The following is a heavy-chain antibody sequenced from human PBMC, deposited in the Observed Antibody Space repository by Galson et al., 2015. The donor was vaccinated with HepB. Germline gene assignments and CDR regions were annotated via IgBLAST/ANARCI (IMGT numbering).Heavy chain of an antibody. J-gene: IGHJ3*02. D-gene: IGHD2-8*02. CDR3: AREVEKYCTGGVCYSGANDAFDI. CDR2: IWYDGSNK. Sequence: LRLSCAASGFTFSSYGMHWVRQAPGKGLEWVAVIWYDGSNKYYADSVKGRFTISRDNSKNTLYLQMNSLRAEDTAVYYCAREVEKYCTGGVCYSGANDAFDIWGQGTMVTVSS. CDR1: GFTFSSYG. V-gene: IGHV3-33*01.